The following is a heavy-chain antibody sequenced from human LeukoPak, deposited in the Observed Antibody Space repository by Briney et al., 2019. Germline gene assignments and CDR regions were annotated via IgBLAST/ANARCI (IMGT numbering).Heavy chain of an antibody. J-gene: IGHJ4*02. CDR3: ARQLGYCSDGKCYFDY. CDR1: GFTFSSYA. Sequence: GGSLRLSCAASGFTFSSYAMSWVRQAPGKGPEWVSAISGGGGSTYYADSVKGRFTISRDNSKNTLYLQMHSVRAEDTAVYYCARQLGYCSDGKCYFDYWGQASLVTVSS. V-gene: IGHV3-23*01. D-gene: IGHD2-15*01. CDR2: ISGGGGST.